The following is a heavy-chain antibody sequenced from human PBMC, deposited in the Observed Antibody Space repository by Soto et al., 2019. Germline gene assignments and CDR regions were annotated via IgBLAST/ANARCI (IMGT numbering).Heavy chain of an antibody. J-gene: IGHJ4*02. D-gene: IGHD1-26*01. CDR1: GASIRNYY. CDR3: ARDQNGSPHFDY. CDR2: SYYSGST. V-gene: IGHV4-59*01. Sequence: QVHLQESGPGLVKPSETLSLTCTVSGASIRNYYWSWIRQPPGKGLEWIGFSYYSGSTDYNPSLNSRVTMSVDTSKNQFSLTLTSVTAADTAVYYCARDQNGSPHFDYWGQGILVTVSS.